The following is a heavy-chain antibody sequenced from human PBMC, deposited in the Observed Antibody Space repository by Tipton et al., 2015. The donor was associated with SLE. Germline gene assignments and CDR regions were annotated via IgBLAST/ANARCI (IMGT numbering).Heavy chain of an antibody. CDR2: MSDSGT. Sequence: TLSLTCTVSRASIRGHYWSWIRQPPGKGLEWIGYMSDSGTSYNPSLTSRVTISVDTSKSQFSLKLRSVTAADTAVYYCARERGNFYYDTSGSSGYYYSGMDVWGQGTSVTVSS. J-gene: IGHJ6*02. CDR1: RASIRGHY. V-gene: IGHV4-59*11. CDR3: ARERGNFYYDTSGSSGYYYSGMDV. D-gene: IGHD3-22*01.